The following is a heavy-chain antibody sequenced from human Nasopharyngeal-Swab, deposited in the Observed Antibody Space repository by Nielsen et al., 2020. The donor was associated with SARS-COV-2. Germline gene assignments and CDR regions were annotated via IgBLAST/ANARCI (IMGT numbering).Heavy chain of an antibody. J-gene: IGHJ6*03. V-gene: IGHV4-59*01. CDR2: IYYSGST. D-gene: IGHD2-2*01. Sequence: RQPPGKGLEWIGYIYYSGSTNYNPSLKSRVTISVDTSKNQFSLKLSSVTAADTAVYYCARASVVPAAMDYYYYMDVWGKGTTVTVSS. CDR3: ARASVVPAAMDYYYYMDV.